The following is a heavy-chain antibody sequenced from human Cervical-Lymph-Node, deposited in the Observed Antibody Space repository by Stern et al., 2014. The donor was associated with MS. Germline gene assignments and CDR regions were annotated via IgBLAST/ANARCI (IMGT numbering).Heavy chain of an antibody. CDR3: ARAPYFYGSGSFG. V-gene: IGHV4-4*02. CDR2: IYHSGTT. CDR1: GGAITRTNW. J-gene: IGHJ4*02. Sequence: VQLKESGPGLVRPSGTLSLTCAVSGGAITRTNWWTWVRQPPGKGLEWIGEIYHSGTTNYNPSLKIRVTISIDKSQNHFSLKLNSVTAADTAVYYCARAPYFYGSGSFGWGQGILVTVSS. D-gene: IGHD3-10*01.